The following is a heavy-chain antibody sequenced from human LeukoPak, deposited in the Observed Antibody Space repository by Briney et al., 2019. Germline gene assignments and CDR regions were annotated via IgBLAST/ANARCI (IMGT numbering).Heavy chain of an antibody. J-gene: IGHJ4*02. Sequence: GGSLRLSCAASGFTFSSYGMHWVRQAPGKGLEWVSYISSSSSTIYYADSVKGRFTISRDNAKNSLYLQMNSLRAEDTAVYYCARVGYSSSWSPSDYWGQGALVTVSS. V-gene: IGHV3-48*04. CDR2: ISSSSSTI. D-gene: IGHD6-13*01. CDR1: GFTFSSYG. CDR3: ARVGYSSSWSPSDY.